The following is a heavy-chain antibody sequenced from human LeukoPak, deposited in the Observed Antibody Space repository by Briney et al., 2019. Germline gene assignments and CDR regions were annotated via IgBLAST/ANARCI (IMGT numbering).Heavy chain of an antibody. CDR1: GGSISSISYY. V-gene: IGHV4-39*07. CDR2: MYHNGST. CDR3: ARTPTYYYDSSGYYYAVAGAFGI. J-gene: IGHJ3*02. Sequence: SETLSLTCTVSGGSISSISYYWGWIRQPPGKGLEWIGSMYHNGSTYYNPSLKSRVTISVDTSKNQFSLKLTSVTAADTAVYYCARTPTYYYDSSGYYYAVAGAFGIWGQGTMVTVSS. D-gene: IGHD3-22*01.